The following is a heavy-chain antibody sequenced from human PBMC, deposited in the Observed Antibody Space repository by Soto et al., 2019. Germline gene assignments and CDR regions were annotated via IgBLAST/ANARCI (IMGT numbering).Heavy chain of an antibody. D-gene: IGHD3-10*01. Sequence: PGGSLRLSCAASGFTVSSNYMSWVRQAPGKGLEWVSVIYSGGSTYYADSVKGRFTISRDNSKNTLYLQMNSLRAEDTAAYYCARDRLWFGELNYYYGMDVWGQGTTVTVSS. CDR3: ARDRLWFGELNYYYGMDV. CDR2: IYSGGST. J-gene: IGHJ6*02. V-gene: IGHV3-53*01. CDR1: GFTVSSNY.